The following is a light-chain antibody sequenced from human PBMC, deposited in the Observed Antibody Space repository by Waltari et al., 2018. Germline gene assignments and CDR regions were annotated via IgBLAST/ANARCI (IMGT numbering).Light chain of an antibody. CDR1: QGISSY. V-gene: IGKV1-9*01. J-gene: IGKJ3*01. CDR3: LHLNSYPPT. CDR2: EAS. Sequence: DIQLTQSPSFLSASVGDRVTIPCRASQGISSYLAWYQQKPGKAPNLLISEASTLQSGVPSRFSCTGSETEFTLTISSLQPEDFATYFCLHLNSYPPTFGPGTIVDIK.